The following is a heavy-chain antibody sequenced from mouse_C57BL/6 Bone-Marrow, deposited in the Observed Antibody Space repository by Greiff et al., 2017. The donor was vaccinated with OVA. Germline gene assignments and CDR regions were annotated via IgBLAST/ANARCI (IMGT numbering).Heavy chain of an antibody. D-gene: IGHD2-5*01. CDR2: IRNKANGYTT. CDR3: ARSAYYSNYVLDY. J-gene: IGHJ2*01. V-gene: IGHV7-3*01. CDR1: GFTFTDYY. Sequence: EVKLMESGGGLVQPGGSLSLSCAASGFTFTDYYMSWVRQPPGKALEWLGFIRNKANGYTTEYSASVKGRFTISRDNSQSILYLQMNALRAEDSATYYGARSAYYSNYVLDYWGQGTTLAVSS.